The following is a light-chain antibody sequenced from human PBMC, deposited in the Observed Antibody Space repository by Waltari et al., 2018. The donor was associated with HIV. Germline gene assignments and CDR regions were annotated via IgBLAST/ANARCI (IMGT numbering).Light chain of an antibody. J-gene: IGLJ3*02. CDR1: SSDIGDYDY. V-gene: IGLV2-14*03. Sequence: QSALTQPASVSGSPGQSITISCTGTSSDIGDYDYISWYQKHPGKPPQIIIYEVSHRPSCVSNRFLCSKSGNTASLSISWLQADDEADYYCCSYTSSSVLFGGVTTLTVL. CDR2: EVS. CDR3: CSYTSSSVL.